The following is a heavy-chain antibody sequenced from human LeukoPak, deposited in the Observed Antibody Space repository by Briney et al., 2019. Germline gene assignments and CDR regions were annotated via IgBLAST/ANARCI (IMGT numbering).Heavy chain of an antibody. Sequence: PGGSLRLSCAASGFTFGDYYMSWIRQAPGKGLEWVANVNQAGSDKRYVDSVKGRFTISRDNAKNSLDLQMNSLRGEDTAVYYCVRGESSVGWWFDPSGHGTLVTVSS. CDR2: VNQAGSDK. V-gene: IGHV3-7*01. CDR1: GFTFGDYY. J-gene: IGHJ5*02. D-gene: IGHD2-15*01. CDR3: VRGESSVGWWFDP.